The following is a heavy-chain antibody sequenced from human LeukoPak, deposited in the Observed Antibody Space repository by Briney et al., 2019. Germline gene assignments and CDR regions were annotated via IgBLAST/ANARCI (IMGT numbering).Heavy chain of an antibody. Sequence: GGSLRLSCAASGFTFNSYGVHWVRQAPGKGLEWVSGISWNSGSINYADSVKGRFTISRDNAKNSLYLQMNSLRPEDTALYYCAKDRLITVPKLEDDVFDIWGQGTMVTVSS. CDR3: AKDRLITVPKLEDDVFDI. J-gene: IGHJ3*02. D-gene: IGHD4-17*01. CDR1: GFTFNSYG. CDR2: ISWNSGSI. V-gene: IGHV3-9*01.